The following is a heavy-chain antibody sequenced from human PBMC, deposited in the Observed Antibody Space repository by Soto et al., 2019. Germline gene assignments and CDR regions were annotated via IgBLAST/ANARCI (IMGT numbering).Heavy chain of an antibody. CDR2: IIPIFGTA. D-gene: IGHD1-1*01. CDR1: GGTFSSYA. Sequence: QVQLVQSGAEVKKPGSSVKVSCKASGGTFSSYAISWVRQAPGQGLEWMGGIIPIFGTANYAQKFQGRVTITADESTSTAYMELSSLRSEDTAVYYWARVGYEVPQDYYFDYWGQGTLVTVSS. J-gene: IGHJ4*02. CDR3: ARVGYEVPQDYYFDY. V-gene: IGHV1-69*01.